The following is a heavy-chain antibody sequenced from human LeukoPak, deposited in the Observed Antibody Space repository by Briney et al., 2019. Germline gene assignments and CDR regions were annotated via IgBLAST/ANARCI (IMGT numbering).Heavy chain of an antibody. CDR2: ISYDGSNK. J-gene: IGHJ4*02. CDR1: GFTFSDYY. V-gene: IGHV3-30-3*01. Sequence: GGSLRLSCAASGFTFSDYYMSWIRQAPGKGLEWVAVISYDGSNKYYADSVKGRFTISRDNSKNTLYLQMNSLRAEDTAVYYCTAAVNYFDYWGQGTLVTVSS. D-gene: IGHD6-13*01. CDR3: TAAVNYFDY.